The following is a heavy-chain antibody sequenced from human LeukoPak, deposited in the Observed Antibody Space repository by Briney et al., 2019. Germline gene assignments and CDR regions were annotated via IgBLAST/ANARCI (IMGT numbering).Heavy chain of an antibody. Sequence: GGSLRLSCAASGFTFSRSWMAWVRQAPGKGLEWVANIKQDGSEKNYVDSVKGRFTISRDNAKNSLYLQMNSLRAEDTAMYYCARDYAYNAFDYWGPGNPGHRLL. V-gene: IGHV3-7*05. D-gene: IGHD5-24*01. CDR1: GFTFSRSW. J-gene: IGHJ4*02. CDR2: IKQDGSEK. CDR3: ARDYAYNAFDY.